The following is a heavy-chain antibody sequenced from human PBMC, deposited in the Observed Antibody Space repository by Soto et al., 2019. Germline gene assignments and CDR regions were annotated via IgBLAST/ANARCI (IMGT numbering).Heavy chain of an antibody. J-gene: IGHJ4*02. Sequence: PSETLSLTCTVSGGSVTSDEDYWTWIRQSPGKGLEWIGYISSSGSTGYNPSLKTRLSMSVDRSKNQFTLRLTSVTAADTAVYFCATESGSTYGYFDRWGQGTQVTVSS. CDR1: GGSVTSDEDY. CDR3: ATESGSTYGYFDR. D-gene: IGHD5-18*01. V-gene: IGHV4-30-4*01. CDR2: ISSSGST.